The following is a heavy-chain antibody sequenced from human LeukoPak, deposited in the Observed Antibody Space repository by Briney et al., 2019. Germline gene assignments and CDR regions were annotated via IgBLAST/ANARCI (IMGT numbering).Heavy chain of an antibody. V-gene: IGHV3-7*01. J-gene: IGHJ5*01. CDR3: AKEGAYPVITYDS. D-gene: IGHD2/OR15-2a*01. Sequence: PGGSLRLSCAASGFTFSSFWMNWVRQAPGKGLEWVANIKQDGSEKYYVDSVKGRFTISKDNAKNSLYLHMNSLRAEDTAVYYCAKEGAYPVITYDSWGQGTLVSVSS. CDR2: IKQDGSEK. CDR1: GFTFSSFW.